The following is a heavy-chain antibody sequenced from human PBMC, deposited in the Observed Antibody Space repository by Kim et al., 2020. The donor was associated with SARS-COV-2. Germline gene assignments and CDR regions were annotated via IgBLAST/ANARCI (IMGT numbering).Heavy chain of an antibody. V-gene: IGHV4-34*01. CDR3: ATDSSGSYSPFFDY. Sequence: NPSLKSRVTISVDTSKNQFSLKLSSVTAADTAVYYCATDSSGSYSPFFDYWGQGTLVTVSS. J-gene: IGHJ4*02. D-gene: IGHD3-22*01.